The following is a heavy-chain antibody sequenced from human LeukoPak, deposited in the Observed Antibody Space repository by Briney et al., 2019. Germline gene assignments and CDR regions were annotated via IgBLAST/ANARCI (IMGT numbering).Heavy chain of an antibody. V-gene: IGHV1-46*01. CDR1: GYTFTSYY. CDR3: ARGNQYYDILTGYYRRGGAFDI. D-gene: IGHD3-9*01. J-gene: IGHJ3*02. CDR2: INPSGGST. Sequence: ASVKVSCKASGYTFTSYYMHWVRQAPGQGLEWMGIINPSGGSTSYAQKFQGRVTMTRDTSTSTVYMELSSLRSEDTAVYYRARGNQYYDILTGYYRRGGAFDIWGQGTMVTVSS.